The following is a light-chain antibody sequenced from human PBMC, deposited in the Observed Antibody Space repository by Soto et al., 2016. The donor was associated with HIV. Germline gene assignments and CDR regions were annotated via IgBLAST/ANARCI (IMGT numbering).Light chain of an antibody. Sequence: SYELTQPSSVSVSPGQTARITCSGDMLPKKYSRWFQQKPGQAPVLVIYKDTERPSGIPERFSGSSSGTTVTLTISVAQVEDEADYYCYSSADNIWVFGGGTKLTVL. J-gene: IGLJ3*02. CDR3: YSSADNIWV. V-gene: IGLV3-27*01. CDR2: KDT. CDR1: MLPKKY.